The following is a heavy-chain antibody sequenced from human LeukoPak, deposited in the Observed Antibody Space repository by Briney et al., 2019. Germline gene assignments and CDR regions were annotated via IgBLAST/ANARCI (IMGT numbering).Heavy chain of an antibody. CDR2: IYYSGST. CDR1: GGSISSSSYY. Sequence: KPSETLSLTCTVSGGSISSSSYYWGWIRHPPGKGLEWIVSIYYSGSTHYNPSLKSRFTISVDTSKKEFSLKLSSVTAADTAVYYCARNNTLMMYPRGGEDKGFDYWGQGTLVTVSS. V-gene: IGHV4-39*01. CDR3: ARNNTLMMYPRGGEDKGFDY. J-gene: IGHJ4*02. D-gene: IGHD2-8*01.